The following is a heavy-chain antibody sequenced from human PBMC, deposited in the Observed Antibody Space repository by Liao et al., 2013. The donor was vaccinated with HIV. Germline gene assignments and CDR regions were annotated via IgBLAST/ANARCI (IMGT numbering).Heavy chain of an antibody. CDR1: GASISTGSYY. CDR2: IYTSGST. Sequence: QVQLQESGPGLVKPSQTLSLTCTVSGASISTGSYYWNWIRQPAGKGLEWIGRIYTSGSTNYNPSLKSRVTISVDTSKNQFSLKLSSVTAADTAVYYCARVARFGELYSYMDVWGKGTTVTVSS. J-gene: IGHJ6*03. D-gene: IGHD3-10*01. V-gene: IGHV4-61*02. CDR3: ARVARFGELYSYMDV.